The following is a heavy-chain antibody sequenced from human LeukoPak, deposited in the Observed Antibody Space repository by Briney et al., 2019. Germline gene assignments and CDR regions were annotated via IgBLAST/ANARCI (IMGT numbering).Heavy chain of an antibody. Sequence: ASVKVSCKASGYTFTSYFMHWVRQAPGQGLEWMGVVNPSSGSTTYSQKFQGRVTMTRDTSTSTVYMHLSSLRSEDTAVYYCARAVGPRGGNWFDPWGQGTLVTVSS. CDR3: ARAVGPRGGNWFDP. CDR1: GYTFTSYF. D-gene: IGHD1-26*01. V-gene: IGHV1-46*01. CDR2: VNPSSGST. J-gene: IGHJ5*02.